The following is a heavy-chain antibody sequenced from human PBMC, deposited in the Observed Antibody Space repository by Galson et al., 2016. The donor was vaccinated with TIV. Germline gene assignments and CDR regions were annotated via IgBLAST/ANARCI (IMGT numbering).Heavy chain of an antibody. CDR2: ISTSGSTT. CDR1: GFSFSDYF. D-gene: IGHD1-14*01. V-gene: IGHV3-11*01. Sequence: SLRLSCAASGFSFSDYFMTWIRQPPGKGLEWVSYISTSGSTTWDADSVEGRFSVSRDNGKGSLFLQLNSLRADDTAVYYCARGWQPVYNRYYSMDVWGQGTTVIVS. J-gene: IGHJ6*02. CDR3: ARGWQPVYNRYYSMDV.